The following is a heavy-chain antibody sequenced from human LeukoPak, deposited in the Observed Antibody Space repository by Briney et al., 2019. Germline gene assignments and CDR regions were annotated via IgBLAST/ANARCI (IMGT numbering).Heavy chain of an antibody. D-gene: IGHD3-10*01. CDR3: ARLMVRGVIKGFDP. V-gene: IGHV4-34*01. J-gene: IGHJ5*02. CDR1: GGSFSGYY. Sequence: SETLSLTCAVYGGSFSGYYWSWIRQPPGKGLEWIGEINHSGSTNYNPSLKSRVTISVDTSKNQFSLKPSSVTAADTAVYYCARLMVRGVIKGFDPWGQGALVTVSS. CDR2: INHSGST.